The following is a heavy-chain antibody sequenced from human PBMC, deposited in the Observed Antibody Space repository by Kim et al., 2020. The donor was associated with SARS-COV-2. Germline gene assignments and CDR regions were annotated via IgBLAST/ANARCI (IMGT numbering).Heavy chain of an antibody. Sequence: SLKSRVTISVDKSKSQFSLKLSSVTAADTAVYYCARMSAAAGGYYYGMDVWGQGTTVTVSS. V-gene: IGHV4-61*05. D-gene: IGHD6-13*01. CDR3: ARMSAAAGGYYYGMDV. J-gene: IGHJ6*02.